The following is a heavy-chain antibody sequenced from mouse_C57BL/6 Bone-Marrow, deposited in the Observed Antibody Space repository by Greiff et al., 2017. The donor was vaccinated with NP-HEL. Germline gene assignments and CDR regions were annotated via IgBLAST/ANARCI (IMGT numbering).Heavy chain of an antibody. J-gene: IGHJ1*01. D-gene: IGHD1-1*01. Sequence: VQLQQPGAELVKPGASVKMSCKASGYTFTSYWITWVKQRPGQGLEWIGDIYPGSGSTNYNEKFKSKATLTVDTSSSTAYMQRSSLTSEDSAVYYCARGDGSGYSWYIEVWGAGTTVTVSS. CDR2: IYPGSGST. CDR1: GYTFTSYW. V-gene: IGHV1-55*01. CDR3: ARGDGSGYSWYIEV.